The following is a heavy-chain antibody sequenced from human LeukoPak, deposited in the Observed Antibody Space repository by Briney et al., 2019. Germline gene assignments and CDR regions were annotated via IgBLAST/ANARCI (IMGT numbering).Heavy chain of an antibody. J-gene: IGHJ6*03. V-gene: IGHV3-74*01. Sequence: PGGSLRLSCAASGFTFSGFWMHWVRQAPGKGLGWVSCISFVGSDATYAASVKGSFTISRDNAKNRLHLQMESLTVEETAVYYCAKGGGGDFWSGYTPYYYYYMDVWGKGITVTVSS. CDR1: GFTFSGFW. D-gene: IGHD3-3*01. CDR3: AKGGGGDFWSGYTPYYYYYMDV. CDR2: ISFVGSDA.